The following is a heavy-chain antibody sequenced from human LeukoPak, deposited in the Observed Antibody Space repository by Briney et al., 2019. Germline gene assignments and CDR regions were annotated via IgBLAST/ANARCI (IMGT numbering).Heavy chain of an antibody. V-gene: IGHV3-23*01. Sequence: GGSLRLSCAASGFTFNNYAMSWVRQAPGKGLEWVPSVFGSGGSTYYADSVKGRFTISRDNSKNALYLQMDSLRAEDTAVYYCAKVSRGYCRGGTCCYFYGLDVWGQGTTVTVSS. CDR3: AKVSRGYCRGGTCCYFYGLDV. D-gene: IGHD2-15*01. CDR2: VFGSGGST. CDR1: GFTFNNYA. J-gene: IGHJ6*02.